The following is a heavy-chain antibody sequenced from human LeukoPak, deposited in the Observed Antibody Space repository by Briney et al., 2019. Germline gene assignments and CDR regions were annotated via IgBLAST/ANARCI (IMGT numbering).Heavy chain of an antibody. Sequence: GGSLRLSCAGSGFTFSNYNMHWVRQAPGKGLEWVSLITTGSSHIYYADSLKGRFTSSRDNAKNSIYLQMDSLRVEDTAVYFCARESSGSGGYSAFDYWGQGILVIVSS. CDR1: GFTFSNYN. CDR3: ARESSGSGGYSAFDY. J-gene: IGHJ4*02. CDR2: ITTGSSHI. D-gene: IGHD3-10*01. V-gene: IGHV3-21*01.